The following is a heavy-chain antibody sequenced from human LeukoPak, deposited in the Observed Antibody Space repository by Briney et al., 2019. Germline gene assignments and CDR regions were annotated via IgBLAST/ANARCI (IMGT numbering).Heavy chain of an antibody. CDR1: GGSISSYY. J-gene: IGHJ4*02. D-gene: IGHD5-18*01. V-gene: IGHV4-59*08. CDR2: MYYTGTT. CDR3: ARFVDTAMPCLDY. Sequence: SETLSLTCTVSGGSISSYYWSWIRQPPGKGLEWIGYMYYTGTTNYNPSLRSRVTISVDRSKNQFSLKLSSVTAADTAVYYCARFVDTAMPCLDYWGQGTLVTVSS.